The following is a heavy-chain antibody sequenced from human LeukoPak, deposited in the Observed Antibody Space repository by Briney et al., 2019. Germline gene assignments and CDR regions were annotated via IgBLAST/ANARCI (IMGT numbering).Heavy chain of an antibody. CDR2: MNPNSGNT. Sequence: ASVKVSCKASGYTFTSYDINWVRQATGQGREWMGWMNPNSGNTGYAQKFQGRVTMTRNTSISTAYMELSSLRSEDTAVYYCARGVKKYCSGGSCYWFDPWGQGTLVTVSS. CDR1: GYTFTSYD. V-gene: IGHV1-8*01. CDR3: ARGVKKYCSGGSCYWFDP. J-gene: IGHJ5*02. D-gene: IGHD2-15*01.